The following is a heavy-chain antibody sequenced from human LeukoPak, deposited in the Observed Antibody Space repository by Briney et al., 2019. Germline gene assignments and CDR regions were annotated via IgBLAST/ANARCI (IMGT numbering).Heavy chain of an antibody. V-gene: IGHV4-59*01. Sequence: SETLSLTCTVSGDSISPYYWNWIRQPPGKGLEWIGYIYYSGGADYNPALKSRVTISIDTSKNQFSLKLSSVTAADTAVYFCARDKVPGDYWGQGTLVTVST. J-gene: IGHJ4*02. CDR1: GDSISPYY. CDR3: ARDKVPGDY. D-gene: IGHD1-1*01. CDR2: IYYSGGA.